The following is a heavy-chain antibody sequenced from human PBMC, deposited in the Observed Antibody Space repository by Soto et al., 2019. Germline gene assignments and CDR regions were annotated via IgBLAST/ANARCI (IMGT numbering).Heavy chain of an antibody. Sequence: PSETLSLTCAVYGGSFSGYYWSWIRQPPGKGLEWIGEINHSGSTNYNPSLKGRVTISVDTSKNQFSLKLSSVTAADTAVYYCASSSSSYYYYGMDVWGQGTTVTVSS. CDR2: INHSGST. D-gene: IGHD6-13*01. CDR1: GGSFSGYY. V-gene: IGHV4-34*01. CDR3: ASSSSSYYYYGMDV. J-gene: IGHJ6*02.